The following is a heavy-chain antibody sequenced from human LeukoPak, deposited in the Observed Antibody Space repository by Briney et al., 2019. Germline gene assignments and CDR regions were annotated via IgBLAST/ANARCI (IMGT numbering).Heavy chain of an antibody. CDR2: INHSGST. Sequence: SETLSLTCAVYGGSFSGYYWSWIRQPPGKGLEWIGEINHSGSTNYNPSLKSRVTISVDTSKNQFSLKLSSVTAADTAVYYCARGLVVVTAIPYWFVPWRQGTLVTVSS. J-gene: IGHJ5*02. CDR3: ARGLVVVTAIPYWFVP. V-gene: IGHV4-34*01. CDR1: GGSFSGYY. D-gene: IGHD2-21*02.